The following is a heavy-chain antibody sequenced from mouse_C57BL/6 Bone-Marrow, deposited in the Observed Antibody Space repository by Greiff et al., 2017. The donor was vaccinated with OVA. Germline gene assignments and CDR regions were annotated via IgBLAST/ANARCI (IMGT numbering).Heavy chain of an antibody. CDR1: GYTFTSYW. V-gene: IGHV1-64*01. CDR3: ASPLYYGNSFAY. CDR2: IHPNSGST. D-gene: IGHD2-1*01. Sequence: VQLQQPGTELVKPGASVKLSCKASGYTFTSYWMHWVKQRPGQGLEWIGMIHPNSGSTNYNEKFKSKATLTVDKSSSTAYMQLSSLTSEDSAVYYCASPLYYGNSFAYWGQGTLVTVSA. J-gene: IGHJ3*01.